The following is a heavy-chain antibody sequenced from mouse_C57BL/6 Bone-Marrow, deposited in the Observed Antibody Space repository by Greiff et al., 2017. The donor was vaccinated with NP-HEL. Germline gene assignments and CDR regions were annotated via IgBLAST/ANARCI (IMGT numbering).Heavy chain of an antibody. CDR1: GYTFTDYN. V-gene: IGHV1-18*01. CDR3: ARYPVVATDWYFDV. Sequence: VQLQQSGPELVKPGASVKIPCKASGYTFTDYNMDWVKQSLGKSLEWIGDINPNNGGTIYNQKFKGKATLTVDKSSSTAYMELRSLTSEDTAVYYCARYPVVATDWYFDVWGTGTTVTVSS. J-gene: IGHJ1*03. D-gene: IGHD1-1*01. CDR2: INPNNGGT.